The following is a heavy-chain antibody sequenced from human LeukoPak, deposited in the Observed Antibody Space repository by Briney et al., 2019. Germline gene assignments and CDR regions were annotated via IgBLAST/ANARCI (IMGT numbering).Heavy chain of an antibody. CDR3: GRDSSGWYQDYFDP. Sequence: ASVKVSCKASGYTLTDHYIHWVRQAPGQGLEWMGWLNPKTGGTNYAQTFQGRVTMTTDTSTSTAYMELQSLGSDDTALYYCGRDSSGWYQDYFDPWGQGTLVIVSS. D-gene: IGHD6-19*01. CDR2: LNPKTGGT. CDR1: GYTLTDHY. J-gene: IGHJ5*02. V-gene: IGHV1-2*02.